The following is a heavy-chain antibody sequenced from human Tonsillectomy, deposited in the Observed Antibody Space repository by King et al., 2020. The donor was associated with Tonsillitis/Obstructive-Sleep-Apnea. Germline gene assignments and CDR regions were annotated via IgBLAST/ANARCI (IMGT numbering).Heavy chain of an antibody. D-gene: IGHD2-15*01. CDR1: GGSFSGYY. V-gene: IGHV4-34*01. CDR3: ATYFLLGYWSGGSCYPSDY. J-gene: IGHJ4*02. CDR2: INHSGST. Sequence: VQLQQWGAGLLKPSETLSLTCAVYGGSFSGYYWSWIRQPPGKGLEWIGEINHSGSTNYNPSLKSRVTISVDTSKNQFSLKLSFVTAADTAVYYCATYFLLGYWSGGSCYPSDYWGQGTLVTVSS.